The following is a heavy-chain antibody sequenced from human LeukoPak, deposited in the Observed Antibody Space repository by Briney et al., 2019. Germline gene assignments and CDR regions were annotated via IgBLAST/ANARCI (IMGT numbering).Heavy chain of an antibody. J-gene: IGHJ4*02. CDR1: SGSFSGYY. CDR2: IYHSGST. D-gene: IGHD5-12*01. V-gene: IGHV4-34*01. CDR3: ARVVSGYDLIDY. Sequence: SETLSLTCSVYSGSFSGYYWSWIRQPPGKGLEWIGSIYHSGSTYYNPSLKSRVTISVDTSKNQFSLKLSSVTAADTAVYYCARVVSGYDLIDYWGQGTLVTVSS.